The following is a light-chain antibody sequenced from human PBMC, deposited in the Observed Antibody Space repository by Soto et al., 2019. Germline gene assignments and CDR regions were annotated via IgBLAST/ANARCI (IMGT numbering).Light chain of an antibody. J-gene: IGLJ3*02. V-gene: IGLV1-36*01. CDR3: TAWDDSLNGPV. CDR2: YDD. Sequence: QLVLTQPPSVSEAPRQRVTISCSGSSSNIGKNAVNWYQHLPGKAPKLLIFYDDLLPSGVSDRFSGSKSGTSASLAISGLQSEDEADYYCTAWDDSLNGPVFGGGTKLTVL. CDR1: SSNIGKNA.